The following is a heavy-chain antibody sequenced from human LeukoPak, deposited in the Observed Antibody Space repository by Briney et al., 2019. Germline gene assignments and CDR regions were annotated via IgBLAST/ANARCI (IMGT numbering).Heavy chain of an antibody. CDR3: ATYSSSWQYYYYYYYMDV. D-gene: IGHD6-13*01. J-gene: IGHJ6*03. CDR2: IYHSGST. CDR1: GYSISSGYY. Sequence: SETLSLTCAVSGYSISSGYYWGWIRQPPGKGLEWIGSIYHSGSTYYNPSLKSRVTISVDTSKNQFSLKLSSVTAADTAVYYCATYSSSWQYYYYYYYMDVWGKGTTVTVS. V-gene: IGHV4-38-2*01.